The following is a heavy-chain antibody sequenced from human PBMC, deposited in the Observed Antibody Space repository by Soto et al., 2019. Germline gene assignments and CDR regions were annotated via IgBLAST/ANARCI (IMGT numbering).Heavy chain of an antibody. D-gene: IGHD3-10*01. Sequence: QVQHVQSGAEVKKPGDSVKVSCKASGYSFTGHYMHWVRRAPGRGLEWMGWVNLNTGGTDYAQEFQGRVTMTTATSIRTVYLEVTGLKFDDTAIYYCASDPSSFLGRVYGMDVWGQGTEVTVSS. CDR1: GYSFTGHY. J-gene: IGHJ6*02. CDR3: ASDPSSFLGRVYGMDV. V-gene: IGHV1-2*02. CDR2: VNLNTGGT.